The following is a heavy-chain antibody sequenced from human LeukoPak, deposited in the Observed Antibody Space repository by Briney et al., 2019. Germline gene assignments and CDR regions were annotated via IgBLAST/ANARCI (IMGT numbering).Heavy chain of an antibody. V-gene: IGHV4-39*01. D-gene: IGHD3-9*01. J-gene: IGHJ5*02. CDR1: GGSISSSSYY. CDR2: IYYSGST. Sequence: SETLSLTCTVSGGSISSSSYYWGWLRQPPGKGLEWIGSIYYSGSTYYNPSLKSRVTISVDTSKNQFSLKLSSVTAADTAVYYCARSRRDYDILTGYYNGYWFDPWGQGTLVTVSS. CDR3: ARSRRDYDILTGYYNGYWFDP.